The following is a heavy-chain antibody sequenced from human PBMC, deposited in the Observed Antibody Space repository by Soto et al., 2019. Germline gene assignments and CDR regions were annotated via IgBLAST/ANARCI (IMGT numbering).Heavy chain of an antibody. J-gene: IGHJ4*02. V-gene: IGHV1-3*01. CDR1: GYTFTSYA. Sequence: ASVKVSCKASGYTFTSYAMHLVRQAPGQRLEWMGWINAGNGNTKYSQKFQGRVTITRDTSASTAYMELSSLRSEDTAVYYCARWGGYYDSSGYYYLDYWGQGTLVTVPQ. CDR3: ARWGGYYDSSGYYYLDY. CDR2: INAGNGNT. D-gene: IGHD3-22*01.